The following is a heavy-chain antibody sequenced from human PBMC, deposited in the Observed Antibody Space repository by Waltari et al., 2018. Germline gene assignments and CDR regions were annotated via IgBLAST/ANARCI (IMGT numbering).Heavy chain of an antibody. J-gene: IGHJ3*02. CDR2: INTDSGNP. Sequence: QVQLVQSGSELKKPGASVKVSCKASGYTFTTYGINWVRQAPGQGLEWLGWINTDSGNPTYAQGFTGRLVFSLDTSVNTAFLQISSLKAEDSAIYYCARDFESRGYDIGGQGTMVTVSS. CDR3: ARDFESRGYDI. CDR1: GYTFTTYG. D-gene: IGHD3-22*01. V-gene: IGHV7-4-1*02.